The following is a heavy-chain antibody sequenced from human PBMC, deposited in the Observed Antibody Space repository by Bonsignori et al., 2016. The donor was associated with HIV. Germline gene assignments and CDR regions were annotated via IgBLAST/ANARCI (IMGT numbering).Heavy chain of an antibody. CDR2: IYPGDSDT. D-gene: IGHD5-24*01. J-gene: IGHJ3*02. CDR3: ARRRWLQLHLDAFDI. V-gene: IGHV5-51*01. Sequence: VRQMPGKGLEWMGIIYPGDSDTRYSPSFQGQVTISADKSISTAYLQWSSLKASDTAMYYCARRRWLQLHLDAFDIWGQGTMVTVSS.